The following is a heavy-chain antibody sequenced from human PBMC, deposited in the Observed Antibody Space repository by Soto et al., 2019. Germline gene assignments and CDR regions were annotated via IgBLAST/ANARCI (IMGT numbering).Heavy chain of an antibody. D-gene: IGHD2-2*01. CDR1: GGTFSSYA. CDR2: IIPIFGTA. V-gene: IGHV1-69*01. CDR3: AKENIVLVPAASVSYFDL. J-gene: IGHJ2*01. Sequence: QVQLVQSGAEVKKPGSSVKVSCKASGGTFSSYAISWVRQAPGQGLEWMGGIIPIFGTANYDQKFQGRVTLTADESTSTADTELSSLRSEDTAVYYCAKENIVLVPAASVSYFDLLGRGPLLTVSS.